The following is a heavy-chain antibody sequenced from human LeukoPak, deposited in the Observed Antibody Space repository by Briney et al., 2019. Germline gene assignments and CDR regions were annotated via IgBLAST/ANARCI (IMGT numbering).Heavy chain of an antibody. V-gene: IGHV3-64*01. Sequence: GGSLRLSCAASGFTFSNYAMHWVRQAPGKGLEYLSAINGNGGSTYYATSVKGKFTITRDNSKNTLYLQMDSLSAEDMAVFYCARSLGSGSYLDFWGQGTLVTVSS. CDR2: INGNGGST. J-gene: IGHJ4*02. D-gene: IGHD3-10*02. CDR3: ARSLGSGSYLDF. CDR1: GFTFSNYA.